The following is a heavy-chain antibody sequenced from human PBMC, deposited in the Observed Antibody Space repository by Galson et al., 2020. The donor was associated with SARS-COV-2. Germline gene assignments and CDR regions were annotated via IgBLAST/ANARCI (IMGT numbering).Heavy chain of an antibody. V-gene: IGHV3-23*01. CDR3: AKDPSRFQGAYYYDSSGLDY. J-gene: IGHJ4*02. CDR1: GFTFSSYA. Sequence: GGSLRLSCAASGFTFSSYAMSWVRQAPGKGLEWVSAISGSGGSTYYADSVKGRFTISRDNSKNTLYLQMNSLRAEDTAVYYCAKDPSRFQGAYYYDSSGLDYWGQGTLVTVSS. D-gene: IGHD3-22*01. CDR2: ISGSGGST.